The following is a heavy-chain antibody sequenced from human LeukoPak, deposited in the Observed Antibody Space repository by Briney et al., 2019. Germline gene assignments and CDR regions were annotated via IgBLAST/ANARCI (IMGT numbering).Heavy chain of an antibody. V-gene: IGHV4-34*01. CDR2: ITRSGST. D-gene: IGHD3-10*01. Sequence: SETLSLTCTVSGGSISSYYWSWIRQSPGRGLEWIGEITRSGSTDYNPSLKSRVTISVDTSKNQFSLKLNSVTAADTAVYYCARGDGSGSYYGGYWGQGTLVTVSS. CDR3: ARGDGSGSYYGGY. J-gene: IGHJ4*02. CDR1: GGSISSYY.